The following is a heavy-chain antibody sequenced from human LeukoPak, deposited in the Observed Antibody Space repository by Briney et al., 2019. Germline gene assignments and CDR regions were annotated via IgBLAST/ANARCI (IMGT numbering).Heavy chain of an antibody. Sequence: ASVTVSCKASGYTFTSYYMHWVRQAPGQGLEWMGIINPSGGSTSYAQKFQGRVTMTRDTSTSTVYMELSSLRSEDTAVYYCARVPRKILGSSGYYFDYWGQGTLVTVSS. CDR1: GYTFTSYY. V-gene: IGHV1-46*01. CDR2: INPSGGST. D-gene: IGHD3-22*01. CDR3: ARVPRKILGSSGYYFDY. J-gene: IGHJ4*02.